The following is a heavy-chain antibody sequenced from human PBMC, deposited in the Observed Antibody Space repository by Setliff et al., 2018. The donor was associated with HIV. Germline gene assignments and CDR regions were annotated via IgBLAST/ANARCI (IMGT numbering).Heavy chain of an antibody. CDR3: ARDFDWPQAC. CDR2: IAVDGSRT. D-gene: IGHD3-9*01. J-gene: IGHJ4*02. Sequence: SLRLSCAASGFTFSSYAMSWVRQAPGKGPVWVSRIAVDGSRTDYADSVKGRFTISRDNARDTLYLEMNSLRVEDTAVYYCARDFDWPQACWGQGTLVTVSS. CDR1: GFTFSSYA. V-gene: IGHV3-74*01.